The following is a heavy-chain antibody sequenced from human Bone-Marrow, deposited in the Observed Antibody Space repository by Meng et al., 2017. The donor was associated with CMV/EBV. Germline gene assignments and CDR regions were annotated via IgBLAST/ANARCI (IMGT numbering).Heavy chain of an antibody. Sequence: ASVKVSCKAPGNPFTGYYMHWVRQAPGQGLEWMGWINPNSGGTNYAQKFQGRVTMTRDTSISTAYMELSRLRSDDTAVYYCARDDDQLPYQTPDYGMDVWGQGTTVTVAS. V-gene: IGHV1-2*02. CDR3: ARDDDQLPYQTPDYGMDV. CDR2: INPNSGGT. CDR1: GNPFTGYY. D-gene: IGHD2-2*02. J-gene: IGHJ6*02.